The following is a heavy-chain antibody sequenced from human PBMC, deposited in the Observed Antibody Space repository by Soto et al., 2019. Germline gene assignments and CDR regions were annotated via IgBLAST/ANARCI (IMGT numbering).Heavy chain of an antibody. J-gene: IGHJ6*02. CDR2: IRSKANSYAT. CDR1: GFTFSGSA. Sequence: GGSLRLSCAASGFTFSGSAMHWVRQASGKGLEWVGRIRSKANSYATAYAASVKGRFTISRDDSKNTAYLQMNSLKTEDTAVYYCTRFCSSTSCYSPGYYYYYGMDVWGQGTTVTVSS. V-gene: IGHV3-73*01. CDR3: TRFCSSTSCYSPGYYYYYGMDV. D-gene: IGHD2-2*02.